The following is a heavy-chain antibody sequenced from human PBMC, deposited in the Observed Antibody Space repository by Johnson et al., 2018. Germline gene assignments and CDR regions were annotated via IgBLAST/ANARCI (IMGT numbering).Heavy chain of an antibody. CDR2: IIPVFNTT. V-gene: IGHV1-69*01. D-gene: IGHD1-1*01. CDR3: ARDHERTYTTLHYYYGRDV. Sequence: QVQLVQSGAEVKKPGSSVKLSCKVSGGTFNIFGISWVRQAPGQGLEWMGHIIPVFNTTNYARQFQDRVTFTADESTTTVYRELRSLKSDDTAIYDFARDHERTYTTLHYYYGRDVVGQGTPVTISS. J-gene: IGHJ6*02. CDR1: GGTFNIFG.